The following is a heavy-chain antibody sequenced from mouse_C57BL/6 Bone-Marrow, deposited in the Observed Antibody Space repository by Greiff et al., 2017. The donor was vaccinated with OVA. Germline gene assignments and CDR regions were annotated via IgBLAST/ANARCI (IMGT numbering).Heavy chain of an antibody. CDR2: INSDGGST. Sequence: EVQVVESGGGLVQPGESLKLSCESNEYEFPSHDMSWVRKTPEKRLELVAAINSDGGSTYYPDTMERRFIISRDNTKKTLYLQMSSLRSEDTALYDCARHGDYYGSSPFAYWGQGTLVTVSA. D-gene: IGHD1-1*01. J-gene: IGHJ3*01. CDR3: ARHGDYYGSSPFAY. V-gene: IGHV5-2*01. CDR1: EYEFPSHD.